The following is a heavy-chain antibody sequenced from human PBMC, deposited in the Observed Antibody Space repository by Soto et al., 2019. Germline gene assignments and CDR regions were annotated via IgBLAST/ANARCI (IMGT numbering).Heavy chain of an antibody. CDR3: AKVLRDWNDVVDY. D-gene: IGHD1-1*01. CDR2: ISYEGSNK. J-gene: IGHJ4*02. CDR1: GFTFSNYG. V-gene: IGHV3-30*18. Sequence: QVQLVESGGGVVQPGRSLRLSCAVSGFTFSNYGMHWVRQAPGKGLEWVAVISYEGSNKYYADSVKGRFSISRDSSKSTLCLQMNSLRAEDTAVSYWAKVLRDWNDVVDYWGQGTLVTVSS.